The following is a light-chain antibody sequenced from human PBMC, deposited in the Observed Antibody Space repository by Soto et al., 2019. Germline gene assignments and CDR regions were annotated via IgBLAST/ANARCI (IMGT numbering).Light chain of an antibody. V-gene: IGKV3-15*01. CDR1: HSVSST. CDR2: AAS. CDR3: QQYYNWPQT. Sequence: EIVMTQSPATLSVSPGEXATLSCRASHSVSSTLAWYQQKPGQAPRLLIYAASTRATGIPARFSGSGSGTEFTLSISSLQSEDFAVYYCQQYYNWPQTFGQGTKVDIK. J-gene: IGKJ1*01.